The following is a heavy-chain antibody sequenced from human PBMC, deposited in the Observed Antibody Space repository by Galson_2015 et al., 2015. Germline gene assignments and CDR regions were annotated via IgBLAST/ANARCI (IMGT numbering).Heavy chain of an antibody. Sequence: SLRLSCAASGFTFSSYAMSWVRQAPGKGLEWVSLITASGGSPYYADSVKRRFTISRDNSKNTLYLQMNSLRAEDTAMYYCAKGVGSDFYYANDYWGQGNLVTVSS. CDR3: AKGVGSDFYYANDY. CDR2: ITASGGSP. V-gene: IGHV3-23*01. J-gene: IGHJ4*02. CDR1: GFTFSSYA. D-gene: IGHD3-22*01.